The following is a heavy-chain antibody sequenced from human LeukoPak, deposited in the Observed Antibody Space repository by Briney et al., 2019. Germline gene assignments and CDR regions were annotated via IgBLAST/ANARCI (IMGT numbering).Heavy chain of an antibody. J-gene: IGHJ2*01. CDR3: ARDFGDYYDSSGYQPDWYFDL. V-gene: IGHV3-74*01. Sequence: GGSLRLSCAASGFTFSSYWMHWVRQAPGKGLVWVSRINSYGSSTSYADSVKGRFTISRDNAKNTLYLQMNSLRAEDTAVYYCARDFGDYYDSSGYQPDWYFDLWGRGTLVTVSS. CDR2: INSYGSST. D-gene: IGHD3-22*01. CDR1: GFTFSSYW.